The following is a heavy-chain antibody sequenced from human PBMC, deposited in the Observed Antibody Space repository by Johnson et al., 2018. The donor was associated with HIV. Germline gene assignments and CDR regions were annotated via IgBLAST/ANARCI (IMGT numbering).Heavy chain of an antibody. CDR3: VRPAAAGRDDAFDI. J-gene: IGHJ3*02. CDR2: ISYDGSNK. D-gene: IGHD6-13*01. CDR1: GFTFRSYA. V-gene: IGHV3-30*04. Sequence: QLVESGGGVMQPGKSLRLSCEASGFTFRSYAMHWVRQAPGKGLEWVAVISYDGSNKYYADSVKGRFTISRDNSKNTLYLQMNSLRAEDTAVYYCVRPAAAGRDDAFDIWGQGTMVTVSS.